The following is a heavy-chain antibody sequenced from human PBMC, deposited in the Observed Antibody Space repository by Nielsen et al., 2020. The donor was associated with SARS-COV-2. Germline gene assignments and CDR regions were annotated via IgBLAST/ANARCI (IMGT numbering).Heavy chain of an antibody. CDR2: ISYEGSKK. CDR3: ARDLWFGDLGGHYYGMDV. CDR1: GFNFNSYS. D-gene: IGHD3-10*01. Sequence: GESLKISCTASGFNFNSYSMHWIRQAPGKGLEWLAVISYEGSKKYYAESLLGRFTVSRDYSKNTLYLQMDSLRPGDTAVYYCARDLWFGDLGGHYYGMDVWGQGTTVTVSS. J-gene: IGHJ6*02. V-gene: IGHV3-30-3*01.